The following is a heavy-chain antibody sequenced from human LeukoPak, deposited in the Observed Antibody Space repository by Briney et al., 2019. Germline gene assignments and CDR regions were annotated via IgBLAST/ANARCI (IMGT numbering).Heavy chain of an antibody. D-gene: IGHD3-3*01. Sequence: ASVKDSCEVSGNSLSELSIQWVRQAPGKGLECMGGFDPEEAKMVYAQNFQGRVTMTEDTSTQTAYMELSGLTSDDTAVYYCTTRSGDFWSGFVNWGQGTLVTVSS. V-gene: IGHV1-24*01. CDR3: TTRSGDFWSGFVN. CDR1: GNSLSELS. J-gene: IGHJ4*02. CDR2: FDPEEAKM.